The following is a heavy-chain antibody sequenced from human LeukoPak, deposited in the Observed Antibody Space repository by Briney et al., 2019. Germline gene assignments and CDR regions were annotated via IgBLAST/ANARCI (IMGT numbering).Heavy chain of an antibody. Sequence: SVKVSCKASGFTFTSSAMQWVRQARGQRLEWIGWIVVGSGNTNYAQKFQERVTITRDMSTSTAYMELSSLRSEDTAVYYCAAAATYYYDSSGYRGMDVWGQGTTVTVSS. V-gene: IGHV1-58*02. D-gene: IGHD3-22*01. CDR2: IVVGSGNT. CDR1: GFTFTSSA. J-gene: IGHJ6*02. CDR3: AAAATYYYDSSGYRGMDV.